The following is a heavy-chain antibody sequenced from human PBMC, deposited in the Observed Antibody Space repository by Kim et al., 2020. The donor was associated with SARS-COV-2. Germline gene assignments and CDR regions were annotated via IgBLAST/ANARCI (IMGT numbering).Heavy chain of an antibody. CDR3: ARVVVGATGWFDP. J-gene: IGHJ5*02. Sequence: YYTPSLKSRVTISVDTSKNQCSLKLSSVTAADTAVYYCARVVVGATGWFDPWGQGTLVTVSS. D-gene: IGHD2-15*01. V-gene: IGHV4-31*02.